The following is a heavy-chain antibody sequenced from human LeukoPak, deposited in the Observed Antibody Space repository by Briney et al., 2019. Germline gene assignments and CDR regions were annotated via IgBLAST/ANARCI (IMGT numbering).Heavy chain of an antibody. CDR1: GYTFTGHY. D-gene: IGHD3-9*01. J-gene: IGHJ6*03. Sequence: ASVKVSCKASGYTFTGHYMHWVRQAPGQGLEWMGRINPNRGGTNYAQKFQGRVTITRDTSISIAYMELSRLRSDDTAVYYCAREGGGYYYDILTGYYTAPQPYMDVWGKGTTVTVSS. CDR3: AREGGGYYYDILTGYYTAPQPYMDV. CDR2: INPNRGGT. V-gene: IGHV1-2*02.